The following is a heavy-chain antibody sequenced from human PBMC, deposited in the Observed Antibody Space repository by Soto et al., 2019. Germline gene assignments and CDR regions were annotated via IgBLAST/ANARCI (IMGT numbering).Heavy chain of an antibody. CDR2: IYYSGST. CDR3: ARVEVYYEILSGYSVNWFDP. V-gene: IGHV4-59*01. D-gene: IGHD3-9*01. Sequence: PSETLSLTCTVSGGSISRYYWSWIRQPPGKGLEWIGYIYYSGSTNYNPSLKSRVTISVDTSKNQFSLKLRSVTAADTAVYYCARVEVYYEILSGYSVNWFDPWGQGTLVTVS. J-gene: IGHJ5*02. CDR1: GGSISRYY.